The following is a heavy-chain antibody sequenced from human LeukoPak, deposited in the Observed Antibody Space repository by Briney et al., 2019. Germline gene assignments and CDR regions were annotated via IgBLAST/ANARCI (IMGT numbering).Heavy chain of an antibody. CDR1: GYSFSSYW. Sequence: KIGESLKISCKGSGYSFSSYWIGWVRQMPGKGLEWMGIIYPDDSDTRYSPSFQGQVSISADKSISTAYLQWSSLKASDTAMYYCARPEEHGDYIHDVFDIWGQGTMVTVSS. J-gene: IGHJ3*02. D-gene: IGHD4-17*01. V-gene: IGHV5-51*01. CDR2: IYPDDSDT. CDR3: ARPEEHGDYIHDVFDI.